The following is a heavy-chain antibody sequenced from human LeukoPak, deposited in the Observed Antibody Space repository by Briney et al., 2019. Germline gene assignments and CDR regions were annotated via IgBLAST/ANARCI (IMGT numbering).Heavy chain of an antibody. J-gene: IGHJ4*02. Sequence: PGGSLRLSCAASGFPFNSYSMNWVRQAPGKGLEWVSSISSSSSYIYYADAVKGRFTISRDNAKNSMYLQMNSLRAEDTAVYYCARDLGIGYWGQGTLVTVSS. CDR3: ARDLGIGY. V-gene: IGHV3-21*01. CDR2: ISSSSSYI. D-gene: IGHD6-13*01. CDR1: GFPFNSYS.